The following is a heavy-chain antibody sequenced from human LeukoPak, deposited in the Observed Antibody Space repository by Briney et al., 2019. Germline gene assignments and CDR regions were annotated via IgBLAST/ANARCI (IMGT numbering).Heavy chain of an antibody. CDR2: IYHSGST. V-gene: IGHV4-30-2*01. D-gene: IGHD1-26*01. Sequence: PQTLSLTCTVSGGSISSGGYYWSWIRQPPGKGLEWIGYIYHSGSTYYNPSLKSRVTISVDRSKNQFSLKLSSVTAADTAVYYCARVRGGSYRYYFDYWGQGTLVTVSS. CDR3: ARVRGGSYRYYFDY. J-gene: IGHJ4*02. CDR1: GGSISSGGYY.